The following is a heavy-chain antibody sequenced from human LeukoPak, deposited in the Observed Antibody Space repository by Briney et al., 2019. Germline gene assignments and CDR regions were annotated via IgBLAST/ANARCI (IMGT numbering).Heavy chain of an antibody. CDR2: MNPKTGNT. CDR3: VRIDYSNAFDI. Sequence: WASVKVSCKASGYTFTNFDINWVRQATGQGLEWMGWMNPKTGNTGSAQKLQGRVTITGNTSISTAYMELSSLRSEDTAVYYCVRIDYSNAFDIWGQGTMVTVSS. V-gene: IGHV1-8*01. J-gene: IGHJ3*02. CDR1: GYTFTNFD. D-gene: IGHD4-11*01.